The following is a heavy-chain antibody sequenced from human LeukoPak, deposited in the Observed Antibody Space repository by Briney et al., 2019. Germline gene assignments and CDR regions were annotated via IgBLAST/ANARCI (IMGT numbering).Heavy chain of an antibody. D-gene: IGHD6-13*01. Sequence: HPGGSLRLSCITSGFNFGDYAVSWVRQAPGKGLEWVSAISGSGGSTYYADSVKGRFTISRDNSKNTLYLQMNSLRAEDTAVYYCAKDWGAAAGTPQYYFDYWGQGTLVTVSS. CDR3: AKDWGAAAGTPQYYFDY. V-gene: IGHV3-23*01. CDR2: ISGSGGST. J-gene: IGHJ4*02. CDR1: GFNFGDYA.